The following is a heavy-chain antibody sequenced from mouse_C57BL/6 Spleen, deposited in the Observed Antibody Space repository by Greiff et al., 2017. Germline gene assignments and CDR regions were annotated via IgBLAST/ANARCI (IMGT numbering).Heavy chain of an antibody. CDR2: IYPRSGNT. D-gene: IGHD2-4*01. CDR1: GYTFTSSG. J-gene: IGHJ1*03. V-gene: IGHV1-81*01. CDR3: ARRDDYYWYFEV. Sequence: VQLQQSGAELARPGASVKLSCKASGYTFTSSGISWVKQRTGQGLEWIGEIYPRSGNTYYTEKFTGKATLTADKSSSTAYMELRRLTSEDSAVYCCARRDDYYWYFEVWGTGATVTVSS.